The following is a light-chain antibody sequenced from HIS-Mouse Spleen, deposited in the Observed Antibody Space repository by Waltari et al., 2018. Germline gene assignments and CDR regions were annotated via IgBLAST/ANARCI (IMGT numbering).Light chain of an antibody. CDR1: SSNIGAGYD. J-gene: IGLJ3*02. CDR3: QSYDSSLSGSV. Sequence: VSGAPGQRVTISCTGSSSNIGAGYDVHWYQQLPGTAPKLLIYGNSNRPSGVPDRFSGSKSGTSASLAITGLQAEDEADYYCQSYDSSLSGSVFGGGTKLTVL. V-gene: IGLV1-40*01. CDR2: GNS.